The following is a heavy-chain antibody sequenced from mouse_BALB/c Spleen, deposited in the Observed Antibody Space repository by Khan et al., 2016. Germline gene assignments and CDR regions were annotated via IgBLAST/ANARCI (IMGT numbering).Heavy chain of an antibody. CDR2: IYPGDGDT. V-gene: IGHV1-87*01. D-gene: IGHD1-1*01. CDR1: GYTFTSYW. CDR3: ASYYGSSYGYFAY. Sequence: QVQLQQSGAELARPGASVKLSCKASGYTFTSYWMQWVKQRPGQGLEWIGAIYPGDGDTRYTQKFKGKATLTADKSSSTAYMQLSSLASEDSAVXSCASYYGSSYGYFAYWGQGTTLTVSS. J-gene: IGHJ2*01.